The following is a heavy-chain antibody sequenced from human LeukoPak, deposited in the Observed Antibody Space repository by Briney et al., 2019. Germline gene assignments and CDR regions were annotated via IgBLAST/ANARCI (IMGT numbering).Heavy chain of an antibody. CDR1: GYTFTSYY. J-gene: IGHJ3*02. Sequence: ASAKVSCKASGYTFTSYYIHWVRQAPGQGLEWMGIINPSGGSTTYAQKFQGRVTMTRDTSTSTVYMELSSLRSEDTAVYYCARSYYDILTGYWNSDAFDIWGQGTMVTVSS. V-gene: IGHV1-46*01. D-gene: IGHD3-9*01. CDR2: INPSGGST. CDR3: ARSYYDILTGYWNSDAFDI.